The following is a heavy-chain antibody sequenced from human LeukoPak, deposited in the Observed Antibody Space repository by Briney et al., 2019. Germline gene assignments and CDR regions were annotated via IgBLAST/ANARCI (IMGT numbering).Heavy chain of an antibody. V-gene: IGHV3-23*01. J-gene: IGHJ4*02. Sequence: GGSLRLSCAASGFIIRSYGMSWVRQAPGKGLEWVSGIGATTGNTYYAASVKGRVTISRDTSKNTLYLQMNSLRAEDTAIYYCANSVVGWGQGTLVTVSS. D-gene: IGHD2-15*01. CDR3: ANSVVG. CDR2: IGATTGNT. CDR1: GFIIRSYG.